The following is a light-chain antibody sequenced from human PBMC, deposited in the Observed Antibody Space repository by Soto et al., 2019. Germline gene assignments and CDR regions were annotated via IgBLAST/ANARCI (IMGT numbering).Light chain of an antibody. CDR2: LDSDGSH. J-gene: IGLJ2*01. Sequence: QSVLTQSPSASASLGASVKLTCTLSSGHSSYAIAWHQQQPEKGPRYLMKLDSDGSHTKGDAIPDHFSGSSSGAERYLTISSLQSEDEADYYCQTWGTGIHVVFGGGTKLTVL. CDR3: QTWGTGIHVV. V-gene: IGLV4-69*01. CDR1: SGHSSYA.